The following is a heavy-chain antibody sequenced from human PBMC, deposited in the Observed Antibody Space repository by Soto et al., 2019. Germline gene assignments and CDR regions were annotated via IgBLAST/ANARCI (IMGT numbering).Heavy chain of an antibody. CDR2: INPSGTRT. Sequence: GASVKVSCKASGFIFSKYYMHWVRQAPGQGLEWVGIINPSGTRTSCAPKFQGRVTMTRDLSTHTIYMDFRSLKSEDTAVYYCAASPSFWQNYYYGAMDVWGQGTTVTVSS. CDR1: GFIFSKYY. CDR3: AASPSFWQNYYYGAMDV. V-gene: IGHV1-46*01. J-gene: IGHJ6*02.